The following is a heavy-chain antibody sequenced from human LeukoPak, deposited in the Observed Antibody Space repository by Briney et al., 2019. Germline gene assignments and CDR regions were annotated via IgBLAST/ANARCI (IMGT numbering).Heavy chain of an antibody. D-gene: IGHD3-22*01. J-gene: IGHJ5*02. CDR2: IYYSGTT. Sequence: SQTLSLTCSVSGGSISSGDYYWSWIRQPPGKGLEWIGYIYYSGTTYYNPSLKSRVTISVDTSKNQFSLKLSSVTAADTAVYYCARDHTYYDSSGYPLRGWFDPWGQGTLVTVSS. CDR1: GGSISSGDYY. CDR3: ARDHTYYDSSGYPLRGWFDP. V-gene: IGHV4-30-4*01.